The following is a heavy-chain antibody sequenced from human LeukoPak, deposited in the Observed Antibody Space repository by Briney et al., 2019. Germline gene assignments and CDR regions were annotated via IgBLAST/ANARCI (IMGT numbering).Heavy chain of an antibody. V-gene: IGHV4-39*01. CDR1: GGSISSSSYY. CDR3: ARHGRLGDHDAFGI. D-gene: IGHD3-16*01. J-gene: IGHJ3*02. CDR2: IYYSGST. Sequence: SETLSLTCTVSGGSISSSSYYWGWIRQPPGKGLEWIGSIYYSGSTYYNSSLKSRVTISVDTSKNQFSLKLSSVTAADTAVYYCARHGRLGDHDAFGIWGQGTMVTVSS.